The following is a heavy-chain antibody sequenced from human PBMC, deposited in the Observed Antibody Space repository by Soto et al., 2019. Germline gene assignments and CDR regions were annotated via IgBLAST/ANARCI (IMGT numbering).Heavy chain of an antibody. CDR1: GDTFSSYA. V-gene: IGHV1-69*01. CDR2: IIPIFGTA. Sequence: QVQLVQSGAEVKKPGSSVKVSCKASGDTFSSYAISWVRQAPGQGLEWMGGIIPIFGTANYAQKFQGRVTITADESTSTAYMELSSLRSEDTAVYYCARGSGSYPDYYYYYGMDVWGQGTTVTVSS. D-gene: IGHD1-26*01. CDR3: ARGSGSYPDYYYYYGMDV. J-gene: IGHJ6*02.